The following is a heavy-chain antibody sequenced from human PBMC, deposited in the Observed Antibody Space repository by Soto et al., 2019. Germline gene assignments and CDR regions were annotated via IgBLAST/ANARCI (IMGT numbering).Heavy chain of an antibody. D-gene: IGHD6-6*01. V-gene: IGHV4-4*07. CDR3: ASSTSYRERLRYYSGMDV. CDR1: GGSISSYY. Sequence: NPSETLSLTCTVSGGSISSYYWSWIRQPAGKGLEWIGRIYTSGSTNYNPSLKSRVTMSVDTSKNQFSLKLSSVTAADTAVYYCASSTSYRERLRYYSGMDVWGPGTTVTVSS. J-gene: IGHJ6*02. CDR2: IYTSGST.